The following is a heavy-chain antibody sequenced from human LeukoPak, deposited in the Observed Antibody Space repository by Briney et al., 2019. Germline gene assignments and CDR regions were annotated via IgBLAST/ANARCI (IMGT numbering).Heavy chain of an antibody. CDR1: GFTFSSYA. J-gene: IGHJ4*02. V-gene: IGHV3-23*01. CDR2: ISGSGGSA. D-gene: IGHD6-19*01. Sequence: GGSLRLSCAASGFTFSSYAMSWVRQAPGKGLEWVSAISGSGGSAYYADSVKGRFTISRDNSKNTLYLQMNSLRAEDTAVYYCAKAPTNTGIAVAGTIDYWGQGTLVTVSS. CDR3: AKAPTNTGIAVAGTIDY.